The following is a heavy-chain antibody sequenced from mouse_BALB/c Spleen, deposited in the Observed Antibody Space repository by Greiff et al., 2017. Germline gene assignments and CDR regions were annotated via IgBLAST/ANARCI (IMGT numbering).Heavy chain of an antibody. D-gene: IGHD2-4*01. J-gene: IGHJ1*01. CDR1: GFSLTSYG. CDR3: ARKRKDYDGYWYFDV. V-gene: IGHV2-2*02. CDR2: IWSGGST. Sequence: VMLVESGPGLVQPSQSLSITCTVSGFSLTSYGVHWVRQSPGKGLEWLGVIWSGGSTDYNAAFISRLSISKDNSKSQVFFKMNSLQANDTAIYYCARKRKDYDGYWYFDVWGAGTTDTVSS.